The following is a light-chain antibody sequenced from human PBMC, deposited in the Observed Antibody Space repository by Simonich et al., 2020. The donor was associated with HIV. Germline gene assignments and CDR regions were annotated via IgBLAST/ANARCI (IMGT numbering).Light chain of an antibody. CDR2: GAS. J-gene: IGKJ3*01. V-gene: IGKV3-20*01. CDR3: QQYGSSPFT. CDR1: QRVSDSF. Sequence: EIVLTQSPGTLSLSPGERATLSCRASQRVSDSFLAWYQQKPGLAPRLLIYGASSRATGIPDRFSGSGSGTDFTLTISRLEPEDFAVYYCQQYGSSPFTFGPGTKVDIK.